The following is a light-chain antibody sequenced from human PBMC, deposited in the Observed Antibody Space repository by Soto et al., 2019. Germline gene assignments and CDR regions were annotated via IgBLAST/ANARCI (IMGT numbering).Light chain of an antibody. CDR3: LQYDTSPFT. J-gene: IGKJ3*01. CDR1: QSVSSSY. Sequence: EIVLTQSPATLSVSPGERATLSSRASQSVSSSYLAWYQQKPGQTPRLLIYGASNRATGIPDRFSGSGSGTDFTLTISRLEPEDFAVYYCLQYDTSPFTFGPGTKVD. CDR2: GAS. V-gene: IGKV3-20*01.